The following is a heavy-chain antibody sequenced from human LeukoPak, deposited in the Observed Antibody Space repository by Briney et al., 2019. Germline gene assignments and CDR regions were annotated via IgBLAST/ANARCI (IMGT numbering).Heavy chain of an antibody. CDR2: ISNNGDRT. CDR3: ARDLYDSGGYSSPIDY. J-gene: IGHJ4*02. V-gene: IGHV3-64*04. CDR1: EFTFSSFA. Sequence: GGSLRLSCSASEFTFSSFAMHWVRQAPGKGLEYVSTISNNGDRTDYADSVKGRFTISRDNAKNSLYLQMNSLRAEDTAVYYCARDLYDSGGYSSPIDYWGQGTLVTVSS. D-gene: IGHD3-22*01.